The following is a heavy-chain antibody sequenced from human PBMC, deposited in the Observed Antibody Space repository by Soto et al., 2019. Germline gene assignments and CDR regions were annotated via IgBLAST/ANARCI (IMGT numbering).Heavy chain of an antibody. CDR3: ARATLLVIHGNWFDP. CDR2: IYYSGST. D-gene: IGHD6-13*01. Sequence: SETLSLTCTVSGGSISSSSYYWGWIRQPPGKGLEWIGSIYYSGSTYYNPSLKSRVTISVDTSKNQFSLKLSSVTAADTAVYYCARATLLVIHGNWFDPWGQGTLVTVSS. J-gene: IGHJ5*02. CDR1: GGSISSSSYY. V-gene: IGHV4-39*01.